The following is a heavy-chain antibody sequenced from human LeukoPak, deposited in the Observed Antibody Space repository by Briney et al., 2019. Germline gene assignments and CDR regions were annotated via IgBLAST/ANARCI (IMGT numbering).Heavy chain of an antibody. CDR2: IYYSGST. V-gene: IGHV4-31*03. Sequence: TLSLTCTVSGGSISSGGYYWSWIRQHPGKGLEWIGYIYYSGSTYYNPSLKSRVTISVDTSKNQFSLKLSSVTAADTAVYYCARHRTSYMTDNWFDPWSQGTLVTVSS. CDR3: ARHRTSYMTDNWFDP. CDR1: GGSISSGGYY. J-gene: IGHJ5*02.